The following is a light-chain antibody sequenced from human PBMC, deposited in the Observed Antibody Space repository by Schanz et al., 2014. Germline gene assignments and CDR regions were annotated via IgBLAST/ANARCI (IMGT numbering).Light chain of an antibody. Sequence: QSVLTQPPSVSGAPGQRITVSCSGSSSNIGAGYDVHWYQQFPGTAPKVLIYVNSNRPLGVPDRFSASKSGTSASLAITGLQPDDEADYYCQSYDISLGGWLFGGGTKLTVL. CDR1: SSNIGAGYD. J-gene: IGLJ2*01. CDR3: QSYDISLGGWL. CDR2: VNS. V-gene: IGLV1-40*01.